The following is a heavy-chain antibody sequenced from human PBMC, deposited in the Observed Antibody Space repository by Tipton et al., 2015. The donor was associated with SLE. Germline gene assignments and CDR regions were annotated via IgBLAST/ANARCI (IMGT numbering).Heavy chain of an antibody. Sequence: TLSLTCTVSGGSINSYYSWIRQPPGKGLEWIGEINHSETTNYNPSLKSRVTISVDTSKNQFSLKLSSVTAADSAVYYCASGILTGNAAFDTWGPGTMVTVSS. CDR3: ASGILTGNAAFDT. CDR2: INHSETT. V-gene: IGHV4-34*01. CDR1: GGSINSYY. J-gene: IGHJ3*02. D-gene: IGHD3-9*01.